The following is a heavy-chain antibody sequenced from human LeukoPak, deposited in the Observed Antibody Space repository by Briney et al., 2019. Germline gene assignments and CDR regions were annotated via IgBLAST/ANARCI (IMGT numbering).Heavy chain of an antibody. CDR3: ARESRSGYYWFDP. D-gene: IGHD3-22*01. J-gene: IGHJ5*02. CDR1: GFTFSSYS. Sequence: GGSLRLSCAASGFTFSSYSMNWVRQAPGKGLEWVSSISSSSSYIYYADSVKGRFTISRDNAKNSLYLQMNSLRAEDTAVYYCARESRSGYYWFDPWGQGTLVTVPS. CDR2: ISSSSSYI. V-gene: IGHV3-21*01.